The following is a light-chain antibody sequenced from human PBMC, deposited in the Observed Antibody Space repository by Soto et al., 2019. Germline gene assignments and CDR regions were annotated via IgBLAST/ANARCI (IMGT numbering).Light chain of an antibody. V-gene: IGLV2-23*01. Sequence: QSALTQPASVSGSPGQSITISCTGTSSDVGSYNLVSWYQQHPGKAPKLIIYEGSKRPSGVSDRFSGSKSGYTASLTISGLEADDDGYFYSGSYAFGSTVFGAGTKLTVL. CDR3: GSYAFGSTV. J-gene: IGLJ1*01. CDR2: EGS. CDR1: SSDVGSYNL.